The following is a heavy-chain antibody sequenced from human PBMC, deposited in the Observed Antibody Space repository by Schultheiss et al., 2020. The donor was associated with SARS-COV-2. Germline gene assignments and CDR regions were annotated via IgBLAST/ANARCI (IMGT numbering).Heavy chain of an antibody. CDR1: GFTFSNAW. CDR3: AYGMDV. J-gene: IGHJ6*02. Sequence: GGSLRLSCAASGFTFSNAWMSWVRQAPGKGLVWVSRINSDGSTRDYADSVKGRFTISRDDAKNTLYLQMNSLRAEDTAVYYCAYGMDVWGQGTTVTVSS. V-gene: IGHV3-74*01. CDR2: INSDGSTR.